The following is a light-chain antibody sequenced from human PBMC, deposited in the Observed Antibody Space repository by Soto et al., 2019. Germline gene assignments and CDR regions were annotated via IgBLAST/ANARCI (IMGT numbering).Light chain of an antibody. Sequence: IQMTQSPPSLSASIGDTVTITCRASQTIDRYLNWFQQKSGQAPKLLMNAASTLRSGVPSRFSASGSGTDFTLTISSLQPEDYATYYCQQSYNAPFNFGPGTKVDIK. CDR3: QQSYNAPFN. CDR1: QTIDRY. V-gene: IGKV1-39*01. J-gene: IGKJ3*01. CDR2: AAS.